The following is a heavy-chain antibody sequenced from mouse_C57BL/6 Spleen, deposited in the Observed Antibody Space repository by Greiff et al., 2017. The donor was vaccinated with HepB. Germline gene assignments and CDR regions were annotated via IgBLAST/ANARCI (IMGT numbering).Heavy chain of an antibody. J-gene: IGHJ2*01. CDR1: GYTFTSYW. CDR2: IDPSDSYT. Sequence: QVHVKQPGAELVMPGASVKLSCKASGYTFTSYWMHWVKQRPGQGLEWIGEIDPSDSYTNYNQKFKGKSTLTVDKSSSTAYMQLSSLTSEDSAVYYCARVGTGTFDYWGQGTTLTVSS. V-gene: IGHV1-69*01. CDR3: ARVGTGTFDY. D-gene: IGHD4-1*01.